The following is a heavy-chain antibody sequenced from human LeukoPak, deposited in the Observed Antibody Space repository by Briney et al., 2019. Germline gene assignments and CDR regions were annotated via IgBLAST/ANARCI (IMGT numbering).Heavy chain of an antibody. CDR1: GFTFSSYG. CDR2: IWYDGSNK. J-gene: IGHJ4*02. D-gene: IGHD3-22*01. CDR3: ASAYYYDNPLPDY. Sequence: GGSLRLSCAASGFTFSSYGMHWVRQAPGKGLEWVAVIWYDGSNKYYADPVKGRFTISRDNSKNTLYLQMNSLRAEDTAVYYCASAYYYDNPLPDYWGQGTLVTVSS. V-gene: IGHV3-33*01.